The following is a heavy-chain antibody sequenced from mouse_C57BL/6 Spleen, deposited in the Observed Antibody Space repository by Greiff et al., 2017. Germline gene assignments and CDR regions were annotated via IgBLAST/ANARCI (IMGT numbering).Heavy chain of an antibody. CDR2: IDPSDSET. D-gene: IGHD2-4*01. Sequence: QVQLQQPGAELVRPGSSVKLSCKASGYTFTSYWMHWVKQRPIQGLEWIGNIDPSDSETHYNQKFKDKATLTVDKSSSTAYMQLSSLTSEDSAVYYGARCLNDYDGGFAYWGQGTLVTVSA. CDR1: GYTFTSYW. J-gene: IGHJ3*01. CDR3: ARCLNDYDGGFAY. V-gene: IGHV1-52*01.